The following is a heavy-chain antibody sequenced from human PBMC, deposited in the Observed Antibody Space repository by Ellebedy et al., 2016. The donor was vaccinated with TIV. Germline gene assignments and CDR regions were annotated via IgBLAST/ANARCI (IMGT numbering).Heavy chain of an antibody. Sequence: GESLKISCAASGFTVSSVYVSWVRQAPGKGLEWLSVIYSDAATYYADSVKGRFTISRDNSKNTLYLQMNSLRAEDTAVYYCARGFRFGMDVWGHGTTVTVSS. CDR1: GFTVSSVY. J-gene: IGHJ6*02. D-gene: IGHD3-10*01. CDR3: ARGFRFGMDV. CDR2: IYSDAAT. V-gene: IGHV3-66*01.